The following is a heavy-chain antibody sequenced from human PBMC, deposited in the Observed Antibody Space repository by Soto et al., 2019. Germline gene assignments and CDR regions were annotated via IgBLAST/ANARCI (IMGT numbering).Heavy chain of an antibody. CDR3: ARVWERTVTTRNYFYGIDV. CDR1: GFTFYSYA. Sequence: GSLRLSCAASGFTFYSYAMTWVRQAPGKALEWVSTISGRGDSTYYADSVKGRFSISRDNYKNTVSLQMNSLRAENTAVYFCARVWERTVTTRNYFYGIDVWGRGTTVTVSS. J-gene: IGHJ6*02. V-gene: IGHV3-23*01. CDR2: ISGRGDST. D-gene: IGHD4-17*01.